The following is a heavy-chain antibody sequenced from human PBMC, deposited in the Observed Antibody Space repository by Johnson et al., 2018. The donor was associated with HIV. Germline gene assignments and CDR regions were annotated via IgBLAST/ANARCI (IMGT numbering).Heavy chain of an antibody. J-gene: IGHJ3*02. CDR3: ASIAARRVSAFDI. CDR1: GFTFSSYG. CDR2: IWYDGSNK. Sequence: QVQLVESGGGVVQPGRSLRLSCAASGFTFSSYGMHWVRQAPGKGLEWVAVIWYDGSNKYYADSVKGRFTISRDNSKNTRYLQMNSLRAEDTAVYYCASIAARRVSAFDIWGQGTMVTVSS. V-gene: IGHV3-33*01. D-gene: IGHD6-6*01.